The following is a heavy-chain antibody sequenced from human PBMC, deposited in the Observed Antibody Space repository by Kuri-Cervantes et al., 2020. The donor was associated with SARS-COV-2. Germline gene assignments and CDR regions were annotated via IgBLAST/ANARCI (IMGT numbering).Heavy chain of an antibody. V-gene: IGHV1-2*02. CDR1: GYTFTGYY. D-gene: IGHD3-3*01. J-gene: IGHJ4*02. Sequence: GESLKISCKASGYTFTGYYMHWVRQAPGQGLEWMGWINPNSGGTNYAQKFQGRVTMTTDTSTSTAYMELRSLRSDDTAVYYCARKFWSGYLLDYWGQGTLVTVSS. CDR3: ARKFWSGYLLDY. CDR2: INPNSGGT.